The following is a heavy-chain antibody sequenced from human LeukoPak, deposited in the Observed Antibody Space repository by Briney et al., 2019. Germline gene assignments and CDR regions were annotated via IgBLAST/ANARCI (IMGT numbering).Heavy chain of an antibody. D-gene: IGHD1-1*01. CDR1: GGTFSSYA. J-gene: IGHJ3*02. Sequence: SVKVSCKASGGTFSSYAISWVRQAPGQGLEWMGGIIPIFGTANYAQKFQGRVTITADESTSTAYMELSSLRSEDTAVYYCARVWSRYLAPGDIWGQGTMVTVSS. CDR2: IIPIFGTA. CDR3: ARVWSRYLAPGDI. V-gene: IGHV1-69*13.